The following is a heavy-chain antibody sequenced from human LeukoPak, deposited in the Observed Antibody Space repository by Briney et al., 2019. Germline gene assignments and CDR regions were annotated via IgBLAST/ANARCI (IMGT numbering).Heavy chain of an antibody. D-gene: IGHD3-10*01. CDR3: ARGGSGSYFSWLDP. CDR2: INPNSGGT. V-gene: IGHV1-2*02. CDR1: GYTFTGYY. Sequence: GASVKVSCKASGYTFTGYYIHWVRQAHGQGLECMGWINPNSGGTNYAQKFQGRVTMTRDTSISTAYMELSRLRSDDTAVYYCARGGSGSYFSWLDPWGQGTLVTVSS. J-gene: IGHJ5*02.